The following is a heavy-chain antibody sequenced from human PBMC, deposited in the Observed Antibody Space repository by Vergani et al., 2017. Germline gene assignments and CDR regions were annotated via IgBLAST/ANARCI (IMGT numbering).Heavy chain of an antibody. J-gene: IGHJ5*02. CDR2: IYYSGST. V-gene: IGHV4-59*01. D-gene: IGHD6-13*01. CDR3: ARGGAGRIAAADNWFDP. Sequence: QVQLQESGPGLVKPSETLSLTCTVSGGSISSYYWSWIRQPPGKGLEWIGYIYYSGSTNYNPSLKSRVTISVDTSKNQFSLKLSSVTAADTGVYYCARGGAGRIAAADNWFDPWGQGTLVTVSS. CDR1: GGSISSYY.